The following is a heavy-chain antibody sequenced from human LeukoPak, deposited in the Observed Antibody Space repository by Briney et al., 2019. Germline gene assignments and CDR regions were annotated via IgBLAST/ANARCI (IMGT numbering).Heavy chain of an antibody. V-gene: IGHV4-34*01. J-gene: IGHJ4*02. CDR1: GGSISSYY. Sequence: PSETLSLTCTVSGGSISSYYWSWIRQPPGKGLEWIGEINHSGSTNYNPSLKSRVTISVDTSKNQFSLKLSSVTAADTAVYYCARDFPEWELLSDYWGQGTLVTVSS. D-gene: IGHD1-26*01. CDR2: INHSGST. CDR3: ARDFPEWELLSDY.